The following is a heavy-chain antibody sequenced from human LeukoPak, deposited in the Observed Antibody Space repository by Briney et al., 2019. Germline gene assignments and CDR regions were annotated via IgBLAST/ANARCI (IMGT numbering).Heavy chain of an antibody. CDR1: GFTVSSTY. CDR2: IYSGGNI. J-gene: IGHJ4*02. Sequence: GGSLRLSCAASGFTVSSTYMSWVRQAPGKGLEWVSVIYSGGNIYYIESVKGRFTISRDTSKNTLYLQMNSLRAEDTAVYFCAGRHCSGGGCYFAGADPFDYRGQGTLVTVSS. CDR3: AGRHCSGGGCYFAGADPFDY. V-gene: IGHV3-53*01. D-gene: IGHD2-15*01.